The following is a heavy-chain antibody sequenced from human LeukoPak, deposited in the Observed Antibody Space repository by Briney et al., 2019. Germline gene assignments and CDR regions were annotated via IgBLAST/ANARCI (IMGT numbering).Heavy chain of an antibody. CDR2: IKSKTDGGTT. V-gene: IGHV3-15*01. J-gene: IGHJ3*02. CDR1: GFTLSNAW. Sequence: GGSLRLSCAASGFTLSNAWMSWARQAPGKGLEWVGRIKSKTDGGTTDYAAPVKGRFTISRDDSKNTLYLQMNSLKTEDTAVYYCTTARQSYGSGTDAFDIWGQGTMVTVSS. CDR3: TTARQSYGSGTDAFDI. D-gene: IGHD3-10*01.